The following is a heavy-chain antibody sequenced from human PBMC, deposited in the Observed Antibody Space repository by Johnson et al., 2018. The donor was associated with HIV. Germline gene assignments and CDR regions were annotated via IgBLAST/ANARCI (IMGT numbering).Heavy chain of an antibody. CDR2: ISYDGSNK. V-gene: IGHV3-30-3*01. D-gene: IGHD3-10*01. J-gene: IGHJ3*02. CDR1: GFTFSSYA. CDR3: ASSPYYYGSGSVRGAFDI. Sequence: VQLLESGGGVVQPGRSLRLSCAASGFTFSSYAMHWVRQAPGKGLEWVAVISYDGSNKYYADSVKGRFTISRDNSKNTLYLQMNSLRAEDTAVYYCASSPYYYGSGSVRGAFDIWGQGTMVTVSS.